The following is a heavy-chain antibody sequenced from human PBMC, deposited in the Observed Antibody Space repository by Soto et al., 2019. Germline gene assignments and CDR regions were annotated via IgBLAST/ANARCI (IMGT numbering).Heavy chain of an antibody. CDR3: SRGIKGGLDA. CDR1: GFVSNDYD. D-gene: IGHD2-21*01. J-gene: IGHJ5*02. V-gene: IGHV3-30*03. CDR2: ILYDGSNK. Sequence: QVQLAESGGGVVQPGRSLRLSCATSGFVSNDYDIHWVRQAPGKGLAWLASILYDGSNKYYADSVKGRFTISRDNSKNTLSLQINSLGAEDTAVYYCSRGIKGGLDAWGPGTLVTVSS.